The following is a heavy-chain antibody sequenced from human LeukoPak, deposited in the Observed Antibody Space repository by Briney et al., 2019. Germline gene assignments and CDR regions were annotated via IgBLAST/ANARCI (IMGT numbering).Heavy chain of an antibody. CDR3: ALIEKAAGITGTY. CDR2: IYYSGST. V-gene: IGHV4-39*07. D-gene: IGHD1-14*01. Sequence: SETLSLTCTVSGGSISSSSYYWGWIRQPPGKGLEWIGSIYYSGSTYYNPSLKSRVTISVDTSKNQFSLKLSSVTAADTAVYYCALIEKAAGITGTYWGQGTLVTVSS. J-gene: IGHJ1*01. CDR1: GGSISSSSYY.